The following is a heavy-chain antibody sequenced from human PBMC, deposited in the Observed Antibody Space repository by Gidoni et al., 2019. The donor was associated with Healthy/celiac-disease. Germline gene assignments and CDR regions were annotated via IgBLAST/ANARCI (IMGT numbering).Heavy chain of an antibody. D-gene: IGHD5-12*01. J-gene: IGHJ4*02. Sequence: FYGRVTMTEDTSTDTAYMELSSLRSEDTAVYYCATVGQGIVATPYYFDYWGQGTLVTVSS. CDR3: ATVGQGIVATPYYFDY. V-gene: IGHV1-24*01.